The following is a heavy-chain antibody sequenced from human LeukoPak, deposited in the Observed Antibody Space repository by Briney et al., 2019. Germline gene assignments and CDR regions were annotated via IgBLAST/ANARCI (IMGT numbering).Heavy chain of an antibody. CDR1: GFTFSNYW. D-gene: IGHD5-12*01. CDR3: TTGLPGRWLRWFFETKEHQDWFDP. V-gene: IGHV3-15*01. Sequence: GGSLRLSCAASGFTFSNYWMTWVRQAPGKGLEWVGRIKRKTDGGTTDYAAPVKGRFTISRDDSKYTLYLQMNSLKTEDTAVYYCTTGLPGRWLRWFFETKEHQDWFDPWGQGTLVSVSS. J-gene: IGHJ5*02. CDR2: IKRKTDGGTT.